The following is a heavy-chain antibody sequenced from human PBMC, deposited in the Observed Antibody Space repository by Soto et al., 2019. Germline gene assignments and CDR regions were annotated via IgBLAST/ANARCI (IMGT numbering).Heavy chain of an antibody. D-gene: IGHD2-15*01. CDR1: GGSISSGGYY. V-gene: IGHV4-31*03. CDR2: IYYSGST. CDR3: ARDQVAGPKRFDY. J-gene: IGHJ4*02. Sequence: SETLSLTCTVSGGSISSGGYYWSWIRQHPGKGLEWIGYIYYSGSTYYNPSLKSRVTISVDTSKNQFSLKLSSVTAADTAVYYCARDQVAGPKRFDYWGQGTLVTVSS.